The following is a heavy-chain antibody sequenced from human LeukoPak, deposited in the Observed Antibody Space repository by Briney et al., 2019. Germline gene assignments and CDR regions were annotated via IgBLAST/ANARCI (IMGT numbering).Heavy chain of an antibody. D-gene: IGHD6-13*01. CDR2: IYYSGST. CDR3: ARKTGIAAAGTGNNWFDP. CDR1: GGSISSYY. J-gene: IGHJ5*02. V-gene: IGHV4-59*01. Sequence: SETLSLTCTVSGGSISSYYWSWIRQPPGKGLEWIGYIYYSGSTNYNPSLKSRVTISVDTSKYQFSLKLSSVTAADTAVYYCARKTGIAAAGTGNNWFDPWGQGTQVTVSS.